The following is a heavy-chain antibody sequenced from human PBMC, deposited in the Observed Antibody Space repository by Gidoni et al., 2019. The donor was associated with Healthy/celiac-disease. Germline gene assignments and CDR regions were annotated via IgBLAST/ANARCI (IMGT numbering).Heavy chain of an antibody. V-gene: IGHV4-31*03. J-gene: IGHJ4*02. CDR1: GGSISSGGYY. CDR3: ARESGSYTAYYFDY. Sequence: QVQLQQSRPGLATPSQTLSLTFTVSGGSISSGGYYWSWIRQHPGKGLEWIGYIYYSGSTYYNPSLKSRVTISVDTSKNQFSLKLSSVTAADTAVYYCARESGSYTAYYFDYWGQGTLVTVSS. CDR2: IYYSGST. D-gene: IGHD3-10*01.